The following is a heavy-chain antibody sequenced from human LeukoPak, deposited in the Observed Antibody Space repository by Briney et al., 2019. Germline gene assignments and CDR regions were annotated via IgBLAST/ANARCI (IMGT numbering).Heavy chain of an antibody. Sequence: SETLSRTCAVYAASFSDYYWSWIRQPPGKGLEWIGEINHSGLTNYNPSLKSRVSISVDTSKNQFSLKLSSVTAADTAVYYCARRLQSASQNMDVWGKGTTVTVSS. CDR1: AASFSDYY. CDR2: INHSGLT. V-gene: IGHV4-34*01. CDR3: ARRLQSASQNMDV. J-gene: IGHJ6*03. D-gene: IGHD5-24*01.